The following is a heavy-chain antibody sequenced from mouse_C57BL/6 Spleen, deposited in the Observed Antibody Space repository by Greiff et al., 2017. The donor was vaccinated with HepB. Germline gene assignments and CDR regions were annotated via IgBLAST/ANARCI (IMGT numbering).Heavy chain of an antibody. D-gene: IGHD2-5*01. CDR1: GYTFTSYW. CDR3: ATYSNYEGYAMDY. CDR2: IHPNSGST. Sequence: QVQLQQPGAELVKPGASVKLSCKASGYTFTSYWMHWVKQRPGQGLEWIGMIHPNSGSTNYNEKFKSKATLTVDKSSSTAYMRLSSLTSEDSAVYYCATYSNYEGYAMDYWGQGTSVTVSS. V-gene: IGHV1-64*01. J-gene: IGHJ4*01.